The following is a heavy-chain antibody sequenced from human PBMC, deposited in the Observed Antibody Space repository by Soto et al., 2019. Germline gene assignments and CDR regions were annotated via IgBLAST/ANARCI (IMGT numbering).Heavy chain of an antibody. CDR1: GFTSSSYG. Sequence: QVQLVESGGGVVQPGRSLRLSCAASGFTSSSYGMHWVRQAPGKGLEWVAVISYDGSNKYYADSVKGRFTISRDNSKNTLYLQMNSLRAEDTAVYYCAKDRFRYGGNSILDYWGQGTLVTVSS. J-gene: IGHJ4*02. CDR2: ISYDGSNK. D-gene: IGHD2-21*02. V-gene: IGHV3-30*18. CDR3: AKDRFRYGGNSILDY.